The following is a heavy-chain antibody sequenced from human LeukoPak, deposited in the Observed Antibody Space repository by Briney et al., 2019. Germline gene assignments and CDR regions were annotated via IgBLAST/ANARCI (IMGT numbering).Heavy chain of an antibody. Sequence: ASVKVSCKASGYTFTSYDINWVRQATGQGLEWMGWMNPNSGNTGYAQKFQGRVTITRNTSISTAYMELSSLRSEDTAVYYCARRARGWYISWFDPWGQGTLVTVSS. V-gene: IGHV1-8*03. CDR1: GYTFTSYD. CDR3: ARRARGWYISWFDP. D-gene: IGHD6-19*01. J-gene: IGHJ5*02. CDR2: MNPNSGNT.